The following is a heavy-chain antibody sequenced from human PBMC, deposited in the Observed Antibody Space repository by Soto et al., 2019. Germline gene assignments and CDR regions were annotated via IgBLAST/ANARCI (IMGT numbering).Heavy chain of an antibody. CDR3: ARDREQLAEFAYYYGMDV. D-gene: IGHD6-13*01. Sequence: GGSLRLSCAASGFTFSSYSMNWVRQAPGKGLEWVSYISSSSSTIYYADSVKGRFTISRDNAKNSLYLQMNSLRDEDTAVYYCARDREQLAEFAYYYGMDVWGQGTTVTV. J-gene: IGHJ6*02. V-gene: IGHV3-48*02. CDR2: ISSSSSTI. CDR1: GFTFSSYS.